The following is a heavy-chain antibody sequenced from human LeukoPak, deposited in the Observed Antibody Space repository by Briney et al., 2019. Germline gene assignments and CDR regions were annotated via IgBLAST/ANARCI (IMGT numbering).Heavy chain of an antibody. Sequence: ASVKVSCKASGYTFTGYYMHWVRQAPGQGLEWMGWINPNSGGTNYAQKFQGSVTMTRDTSISTAYMELSRLRSDDTAVYYCARESYYGSGSPYSDYWGQGTLVTVSS. CDR3: ARESYYGSGSPYSDY. J-gene: IGHJ4*02. V-gene: IGHV1-2*02. CDR2: INPNSGGT. CDR1: GYTFTGYY. D-gene: IGHD3-10*01.